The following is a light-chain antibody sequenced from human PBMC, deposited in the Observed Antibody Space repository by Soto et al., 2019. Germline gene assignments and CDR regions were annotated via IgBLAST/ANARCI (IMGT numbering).Light chain of an antibody. J-gene: IGKJ5*01. CDR2: GAS. CDR3: QQRSNWPPIT. Sequence: EIVLTQAPGTLSLSPGERATLSCRASQRLSSTYLAWYQQKPGQAPRLLIYGASSRATGIPDRFSGSGSGTDFTLTISRLEPEDFAVYYCQQRSNWPPITFGQRTLLEI. V-gene: IGKV3D-20*02. CDR1: QRLSSTY.